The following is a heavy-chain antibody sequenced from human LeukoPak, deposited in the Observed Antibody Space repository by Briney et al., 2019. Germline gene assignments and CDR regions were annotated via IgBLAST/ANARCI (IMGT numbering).Heavy chain of an antibody. CDR1: GGSISSYY. V-gene: IGHV4-59*01. D-gene: IGHD6-19*01. Sequence: SETLSLTCPVSGGSISSYYWSWIRQPPGKGLEWIGYIYYSGSTNYNPSLKSRVTISVDTSKNQFSLKLSSVTAADTAVYYCARGAAVAGTYYFDYWGQGTLVTVSS. CDR2: IYYSGST. CDR3: ARGAAVAGTYYFDY. J-gene: IGHJ4*02.